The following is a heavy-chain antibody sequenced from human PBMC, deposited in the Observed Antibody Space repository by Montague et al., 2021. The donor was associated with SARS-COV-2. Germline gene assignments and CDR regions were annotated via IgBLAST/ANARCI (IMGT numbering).Heavy chain of an antibody. V-gene: IGHV4-59*01. D-gene: IGHD1-20*01. CDR2: VYYSGRS. J-gene: IGHJ5*02. Sequence: SETLSLTCTVSGDSFSTCYWAWIRQPPGKGLEWIGYVYYSGRSNYNPSLKSRVTISVDTSKNQFSLKLSSVTAADTAVYFCARAGRCDGETCYFYNYNGIDLWGQGTMVTVSS. CDR3: ARAGRCDGETCYFYNYNGIDL. CDR1: GDSFSTCY.